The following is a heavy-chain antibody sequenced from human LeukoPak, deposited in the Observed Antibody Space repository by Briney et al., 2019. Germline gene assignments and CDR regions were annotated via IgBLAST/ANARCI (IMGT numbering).Heavy chain of an antibody. V-gene: IGHV3-30*04. D-gene: IGHD1-26*01. CDR2: ISYDGSKK. Sequence: GGSLRLSCAASGFTFSSYAMHWVRQAPGKGLEWVAVISYDGSKKYYADSVKGRFTISRDNSKNTQHLQMNSLRAEDTAVYYCAKAMGATLFDYWGQGTLVTVSS. J-gene: IGHJ4*02. CDR3: AKAMGATLFDY. CDR1: GFTFSSYA.